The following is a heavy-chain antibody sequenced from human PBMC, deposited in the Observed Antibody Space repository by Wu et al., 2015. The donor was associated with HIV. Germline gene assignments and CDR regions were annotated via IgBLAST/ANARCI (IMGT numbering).Heavy chain of an antibody. CDR1: GYTFTDYY. J-gene: IGHJ4*02. D-gene: IGHD1/OR15-1a*01. CDR3: VRTSKNPGHYFDY. CDR2: VDPEDGET. Sequence: VQLVQSGAEVKKPGSSVKVSCKVSGYTFTDYYMHWVQQAPGKGLEWMGLVDPEDGETIYAEKFQGRVTITADTSTDTAYMELSSLRSEDTAVYYCVRTSKNPGHYFDYWGQGTLVTVSS. V-gene: IGHV1-69-2*01.